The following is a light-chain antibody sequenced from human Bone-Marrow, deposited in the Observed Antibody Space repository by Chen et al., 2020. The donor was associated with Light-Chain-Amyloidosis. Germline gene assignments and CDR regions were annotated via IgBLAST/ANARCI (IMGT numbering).Light chain of an antibody. V-gene: IGLV3-25*03. J-gene: IGLJ2*01. CDR1: DLPTKY. CDR2: RDT. Sequence: SYELTHPPSVSVSPGQTARNTCAVDDLPTKYAYWYQQKPGQAPVLVIHRDTERPSGISERFSGSSSVTTATLTISGVQAEDEADYHCQSADSSGTYEVIFGGGTKLTVL. CDR3: QSADSSGTYEVI.